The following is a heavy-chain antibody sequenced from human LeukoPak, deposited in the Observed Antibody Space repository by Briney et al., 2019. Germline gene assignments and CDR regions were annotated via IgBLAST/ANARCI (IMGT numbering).Heavy chain of an antibody. CDR2: IYYSGST. CDR3: ARRGYCSGGSCYSTSPLYYYYYYMDV. D-gene: IGHD2-15*01. J-gene: IGHJ6*03. V-gene: IGHV4-59*01. CDR1: GGSISSYY. Sequence: SETLSLTCTVSGGSISSYYWSWIRQPPGKGLEWIGYIYYSGSTNYNPSLKSRVTISVDTSKDQFSLKLSSVTAADTAVYYCARRGYCSGGSCYSTSPLYYYYYYMDVWGKGTTVTVSS.